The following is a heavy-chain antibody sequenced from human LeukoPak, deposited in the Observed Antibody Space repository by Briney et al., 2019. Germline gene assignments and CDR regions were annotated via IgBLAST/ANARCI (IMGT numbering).Heavy chain of an antibody. CDR2: IYTSGST. CDR3: ARDSEMVRGVIRYLDY. V-gene: IGHV4-4*07. Sequence: PSETLSLTCTVSGGSISSYYWSWIRQPAGKGLEWIGRIYTSGSTNYNPSLKSRVTMSVDTSKNQFSLKLSSVTAADTAVYYCARDSEMVRGVIRYLDYWGQGTLVTVSS. D-gene: IGHD3-10*01. J-gene: IGHJ4*02. CDR1: GGSISSYY.